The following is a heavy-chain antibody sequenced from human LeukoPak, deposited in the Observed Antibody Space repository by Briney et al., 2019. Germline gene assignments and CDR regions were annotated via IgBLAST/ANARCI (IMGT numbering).Heavy chain of an antibody. CDR2: IYYSGST. CDR3: ARVEGSSWSYWYFDL. J-gene: IGHJ2*01. CDR1: GCSLSSYY. V-gene: IGHV4-59*01. Sequence: PSETLSLTCTVSGCSLSSYYWSWIRQPPGKELEWIGYIYYSGSTNYNPSLKSRVTISVDTSKNQFSLKLSSVTAADTAVYYCARVEGSSWSYWYFDLWGRGTLVTVSS. D-gene: IGHD6-13*01.